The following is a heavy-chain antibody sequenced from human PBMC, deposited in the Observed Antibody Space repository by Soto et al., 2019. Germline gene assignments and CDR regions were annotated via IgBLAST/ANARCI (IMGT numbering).Heavy chain of an antibody. CDR3: ASEIFGRFDP. J-gene: IGHJ5*02. CDR2: IYYSGST. Sequence: GPGTSSETLSLTCTVSGGSISSYYWSWIRQPPGKGLEWIGYIYYSGSTNYNPSLKSRVTISVDTSKNQFSLKLSSVTAADTAVYYCASEIFGRFDPWGQGTLVTVSS. CDR1: GGSISSYY. D-gene: IGHD3-16*01. V-gene: IGHV4-59*01.